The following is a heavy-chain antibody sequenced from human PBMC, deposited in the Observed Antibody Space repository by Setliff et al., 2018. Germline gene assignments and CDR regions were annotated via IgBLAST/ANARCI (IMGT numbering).Heavy chain of an antibody. J-gene: IGHJ3*02. V-gene: IGHV1-18*01. CDR3: ARDLDYQYYYDSSGRDAFDI. CDR2: ISGYYNKT. Sequence: GASVKVSCKASGFVFITYAITWVRQAPGQGLEWMGWISGYYNKTNYAQKFQDRVTMTTDTSTSTAYMELRSLRSDDTAVYYCARDLDYQYYYDSSGRDAFDIWGQGTMVTVSS. CDR1: GFVFITYA. D-gene: IGHD3-22*01.